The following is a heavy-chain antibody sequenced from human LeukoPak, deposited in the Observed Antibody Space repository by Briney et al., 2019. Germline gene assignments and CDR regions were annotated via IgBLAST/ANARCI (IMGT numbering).Heavy chain of an antibody. Sequence: GASVKVSCKASGGTFSSYAISWVRQAPGQGLEWMGGIIPIFGTANYAQKFQGRITMTRDTSTSTVYMELSSLRSEGTAVYYCARDRNGDQRANAFDIWGQGTMVTVSS. V-gene: IGHV1-69*05. CDR1: GGTFSSYA. J-gene: IGHJ3*02. CDR2: IIPIFGTA. CDR3: ARDRNGDQRANAFDI. D-gene: IGHD2-21*02.